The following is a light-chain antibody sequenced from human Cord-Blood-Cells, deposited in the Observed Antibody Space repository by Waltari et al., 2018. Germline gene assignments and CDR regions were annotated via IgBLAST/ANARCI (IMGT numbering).Light chain of an antibody. V-gene: IGLV2-14*01. J-gene: IGLJ2*01. CDR3: SSYTSSSTGV. Sequence: QSALTQPASVSGSPGQSLTISCTGTSSDVGGYNYVSWYQQHPGKAPKLMIYDVSKRPSGVSNRFSGTKSGNRASLNISGLQAEDEADYYCSSYTSSSTGVFGGGTKLTVL. CDR2: DVS. CDR1: SSDVGGYNY.